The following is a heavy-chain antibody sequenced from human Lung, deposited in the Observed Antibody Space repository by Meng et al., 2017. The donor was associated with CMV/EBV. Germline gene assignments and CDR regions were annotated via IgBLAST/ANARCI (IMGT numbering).Heavy chain of an antibody. Sequence: ASAKVSCKVSGYRLSELSMHWVRQAPGKGLEWMGGFDLEDGKTIYAQKFQGRVTMTEDTSTDTAYMDLSSLRSEDTAVYYCAIFGLVGGLDAFDVWGQGTMVXVSS. J-gene: IGHJ3*01. CDR3: AIFGLVGGLDAFDV. CDR1: GYRLSELS. V-gene: IGHV1-24*01. D-gene: IGHD3/OR15-3a*01. CDR2: FDLEDGKT.